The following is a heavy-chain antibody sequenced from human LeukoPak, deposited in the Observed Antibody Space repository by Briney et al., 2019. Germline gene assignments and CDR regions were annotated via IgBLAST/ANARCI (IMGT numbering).Heavy chain of an antibody. V-gene: IGHV4-39*07. J-gene: IGHJ4*02. Sequence: SETLSLTCTVSGGSISSSSYYWGWIRQPPGKGLEWIGSIYYSGSTYYNPSLKSRVTISVDTSKNQFSLKLSSVTAADTAVYYCARGIQLWLHLWGQGTLVTVSS. CDR3: ARGIQLWLHL. CDR1: GGSISSSSYY. CDR2: IYYSGST. D-gene: IGHD5-18*01.